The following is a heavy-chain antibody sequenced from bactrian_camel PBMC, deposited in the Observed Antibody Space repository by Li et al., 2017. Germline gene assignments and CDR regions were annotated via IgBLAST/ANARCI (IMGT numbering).Heavy chain of an antibody. D-gene: IGHD2*01. Sequence: HVQLVESGGGSVQAGGSLRLSCAASGIAASDHCMGWFRQAPGKEREGVAAIDSDGSTIYAVSVEGRFTISKANANRTLYLQMNSLTPEDTAMYYCASEGSIWSQCLKLPCQTIGTGGRGPRSPSP. CDR3: ASEGSIWSQCLKLPCQTIGT. CDR2: IDSDGST. V-gene: IGHV3S53*01. J-gene: IGHJ4*01. CDR1: GIAASDHC.